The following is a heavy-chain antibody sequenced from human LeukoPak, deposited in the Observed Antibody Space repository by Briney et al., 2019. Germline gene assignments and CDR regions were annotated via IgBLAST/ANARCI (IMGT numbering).Heavy chain of an antibody. V-gene: IGHV4-39*07. CDR1: GGSISSSSYY. Sequence: SETLSLTCTVSGGSISSSSYYWGWIRQPPGKGLEWIGSIYYSGSTYYNPSLKSRVTISVDTSKNQFSLKLSSVTAADTAVYYCAREYRSQGYSSGWYGVARHYFDYWGQGTLVTVSS. CDR2: IYYSGST. D-gene: IGHD6-19*01. CDR3: AREYRSQGYSSGWYGVARHYFDY. J-gene: IGHJ4*02.